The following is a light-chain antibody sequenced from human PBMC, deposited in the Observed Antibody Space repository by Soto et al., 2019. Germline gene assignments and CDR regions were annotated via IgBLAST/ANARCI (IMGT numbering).Light chain of an antibody. CDR3: QQYNSYSTWT. V-gene: IGKV1-5*01. CDR2: DAS. CDR1: QSISSW. J-gene: IGKJ1*01. Sequence: DIHMNKSPYSLSAAVGSRVTISCRASQSISSWLAWYQQKPGKAPKLLIYDASSLESGVPSRFSGSGSGTEFTLTISSLQPDDFATYYCQQYNSYSTWTFGPGVKV.